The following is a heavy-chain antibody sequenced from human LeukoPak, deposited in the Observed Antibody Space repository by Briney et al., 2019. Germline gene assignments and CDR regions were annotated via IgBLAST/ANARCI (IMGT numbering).Heavy chain of an antibody. CDR3: ARLYYDFWSGPFDY. CDR2: IYYSGST. J-gene: IGHJ4*02. CDR1: GGSISSSSYY. V-gene: IGHV4-39*01. D-gene: IGHD3-3*01. Sequence: SETLSLTCTVSGGSISSSSYYWGWIRQPPGRGLEWIGSIYYSGSTYYNPSLKSRVTISVDTSKNQFSLKLSSVTAADTAVYYCARLYYDFWSGPFDYWGQGTLVTVSS.